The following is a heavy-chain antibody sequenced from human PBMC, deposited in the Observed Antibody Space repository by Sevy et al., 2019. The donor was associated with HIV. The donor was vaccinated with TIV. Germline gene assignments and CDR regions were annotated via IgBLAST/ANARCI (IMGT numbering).Heavy chain of an antibody. CDR3: AKKMGGGSGMAFLVDF. V-gene: IGHV3-23*01. D-gene: IGHD5-18*01. CDR1: GFTFNSFA. CDR2: ISGTGDYT. J-gene: IGHJ4*02. Sequence: GGSLRLSCAASGFTFNSFAMGWVRQAPGKGLDWISVISGTGDYTYYADSVKGRFTISRDNSKNTLVLQMNSLRAEDTAIFYCAKKMGGGSGMAFLVDFWGQGTLGTVSS.